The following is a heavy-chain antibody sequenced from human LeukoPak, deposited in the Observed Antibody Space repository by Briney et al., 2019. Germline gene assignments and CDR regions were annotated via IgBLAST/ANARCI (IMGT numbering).Heavy chain of an antibody. V-gene: IGHV1-69*04. J-gene: IGHJ5*02. CDR1: GGTFSSYA. Sequence: SVKVSCKASGGTFSSYAISWVRQAPGQGLEWMGRIIPVLGIANYAQKFQGRVTITADKSTSTAYMELGSLRPEDTAVYYCARHDYDIFSAWFDPWGQGTLVTVSS. CDR2: IIPVLGIA. CDR3: ARHDYDIFSAWFDP. D-gene: IGHD3-9*01.